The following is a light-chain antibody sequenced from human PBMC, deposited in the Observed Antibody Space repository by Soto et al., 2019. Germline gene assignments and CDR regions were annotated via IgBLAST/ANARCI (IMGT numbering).Light chain of an antibody. V-gene: IGKV1D-16*01. CDR2: DAS. J-gene: IGKJ4*01. Sequence: DIQMTQSPSSLSASVGDRVTITCRASQGISSWLAWYQQRPEKAPKSLIFDASSLQSGVPSRFSGSGSGTDFTLNINSLQPEDFGTYYCQQYASYPLTVGGGTKVEIK. CDR1: QGISSW. CDR3: QQYASYPLT.